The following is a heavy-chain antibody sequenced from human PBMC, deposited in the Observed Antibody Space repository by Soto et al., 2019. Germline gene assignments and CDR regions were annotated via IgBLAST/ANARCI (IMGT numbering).Heavy chain of an antibody. CDR1: GFSFSVSS. Sequence: EVQLVESGGGLVQPGGSMRLSCAASGFSFSVSSMHWVRQASGKGLEWLGRIRSKASNYATTYSESVRGRFIISRDDSQDTMFLQMNSLRTEDTAMYYCAIDAAGFGHWGQGTLVTVSS. CDR2: IRSKASNYAT. V-gene: IGHV3-73*01. J-gene: IGHJ4*02. D-gene: IGHD3-3*01. CDR3: AIDAAGFGH.